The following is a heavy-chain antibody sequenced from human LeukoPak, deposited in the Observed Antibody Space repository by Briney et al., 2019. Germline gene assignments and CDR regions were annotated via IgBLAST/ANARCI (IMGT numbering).Heavy chain of an antibody. D-gene: IGHD3-22*01. J-gene: IGHJ4*02. Sequence: SVKLFCKASGDTFSSYDNSWVRQAPGQGLEWMGRIIPILGIANYAQKFQGRVTITADKSTSTAYMELSSLRSEDTAVYYCASLYYDSSGYYYGLRYWGQGTLVTVSS. CDR2: IIPILGIA. CDR3: ASLYYDSSGYYYGLRY. CDR1: GDTFSSYD. V-gene: IGHV1-69*04.